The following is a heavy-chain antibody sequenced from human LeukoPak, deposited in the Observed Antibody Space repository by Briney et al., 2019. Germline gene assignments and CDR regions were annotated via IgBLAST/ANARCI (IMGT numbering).Heavy chain of an antibody. Sequence: GCALRLSCAASGCTCSKYAVDWVHHAPGKGLERGAVISYDGGHTYYDDSVKGRFTTSRDSSKNTLHPQMNTMRAEDTAVYYCPRDIGYYGSGENDAFDIWGQGTMVTVSS. CDR1: GCTCSKYA. CDR3: PRDIGYYGSGENDAFDI. J-gene: IGHJ3*02. D-gene: IGHD3-10*01. CDR2: ISYDGGHT. V-gene: IGHV3-30*04.